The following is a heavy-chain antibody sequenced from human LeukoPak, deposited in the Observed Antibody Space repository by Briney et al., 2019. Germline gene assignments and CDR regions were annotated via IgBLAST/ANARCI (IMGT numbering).Heavy chain of an antibody. CDR1: GFTLSAYT. Sequence: GGSLRLSCIASGFTLSAYTMDWVRPAPGKGLEWVSTLTRGGDNDIHYADSVKGRFTISRDNSKNSLYLQMNSLRADDTAVYYCVRDAYGAHFDYWGQGTLVTVSS. CDR2: LTRGGDNDI. D-gene: IGHD2-21*01. J-gene: IGHJ4*02. CDR3: VRDAYGAHFDY. V-gene: IGHV3-21*06.